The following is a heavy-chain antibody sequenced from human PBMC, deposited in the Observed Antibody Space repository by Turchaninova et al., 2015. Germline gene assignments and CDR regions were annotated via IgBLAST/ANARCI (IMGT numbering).Heavy chain of an antibody. Sequence: DYDASVKGRFSISSDDSKSIAYLQMNSLNTDDTAVYYCTRGLYGASFVDYWNQGTLVTVSS. D-gene: IGHD4/OR15-4a*01. J-gene: IGHJ4*02. V-gene: IGHV3-49*02. CDR3: TRGLYGASFVDY.